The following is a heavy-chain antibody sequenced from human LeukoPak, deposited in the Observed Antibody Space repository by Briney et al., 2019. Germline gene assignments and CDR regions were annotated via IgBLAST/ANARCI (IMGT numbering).Heavy chain of an antibody. D-gene: IGHD3-3*01. V-gene: IGHV1-69*05. CDR3: ARGKGYDFWSGHLYYYYYHMDV. J-gene: IGHJ6*03. CDR1: GGTFTSYA. Sequence: GASVKVSCKASGGTFTSYAISWVRQAPGQGLEWMGGIIPIFGTANYAQKFQGRVTITTDESTSTAYMELSSMRSEDTAVYYCARGKGYDFWSGHLYYYYYHMDVWRKATTVTV. CDR2: IIPIFGTA.